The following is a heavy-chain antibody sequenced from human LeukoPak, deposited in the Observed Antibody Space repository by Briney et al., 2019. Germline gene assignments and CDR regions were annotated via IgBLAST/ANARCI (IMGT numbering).Heavy chain of an antibody. Sequence: GASVKVSCKASGGTFSSYAISWVRQAPGQGLEWMGGIIPIFGTANYAQKFRGRVTITADESTSTAYMELSSLRSEDTAVYYCARDHDFWSGYYTSFDYWGQGTLVTVSS. D-gene: IGHD3-3*01. CDR1: GGTFSSYA. CDR2: IIPIFGTA. V-gene: IGHV1-69*13. CDR3: ARDHDFWSGYYTSFDY. J-gene: IGHJ4*02.